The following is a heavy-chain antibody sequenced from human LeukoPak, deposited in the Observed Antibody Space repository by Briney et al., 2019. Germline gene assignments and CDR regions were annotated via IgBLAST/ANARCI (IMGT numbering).Heavy chain of an antibody. Sequence: GGSLRLSCAASGFSFSSYGMHWVRQAPGKGLEWVAGVSYNGNNEYYADSMKGRFTISRDNSENTLYLQINSLKVDDTAVYYCAKAPEYFDWSSLEYWGQGTLVTVSS. CDR3: AKAPEYFDWSSLEY. CDR1: GFSFSSYG. J-gene: IGHJ4*02. D-gene: IGHD3-9*01. CDR2: VSYNGNNE. V-gene: IGHV3-30*18.